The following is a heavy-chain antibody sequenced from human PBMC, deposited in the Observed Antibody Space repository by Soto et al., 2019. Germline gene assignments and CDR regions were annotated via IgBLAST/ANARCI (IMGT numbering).Heavy chain of an antibody. CDR1: GYTFTCYY. CDR2: IKPSGGRT. V-gene: IGHV1-46*03. Sequence: QVQLVQSGAEVKKPVASVKFSCQASGYTFTCYYMHWVRQAPAQGLECMGIIKPSGGRTSYAQKFDCRVSMTLETSTSTGYMELSILRSDGTVVYYGARPASYCSGNAFDIWCQGTMVTVSS. J-gene: IGHJ3*02. CDR3: ARPASYCSGNAFDI. D-gene: IGHD3-10*01.